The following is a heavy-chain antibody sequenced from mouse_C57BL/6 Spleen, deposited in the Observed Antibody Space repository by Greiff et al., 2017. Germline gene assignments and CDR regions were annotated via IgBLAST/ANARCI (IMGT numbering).Heavy chain of an antibody. V-gene: IGHV1-64*01. CDR1: GYTFTSYW. CDR2: IHPNSGST. Sequence: VQLQQSGAELVKPGASVKLSCKASGYTFTSYWMHWVKQRPGQGLEWIGMIHPNSGSTNYNEKFKSKATLTVDKSSSTAYMQLSSLTSEDSAVYYCARPEYRWFAYWGQGTLVTVSA. CDR3: ARPEYRWFAY. D-gene: IGHD5-2*01. J-gene: IGHJ3*01.